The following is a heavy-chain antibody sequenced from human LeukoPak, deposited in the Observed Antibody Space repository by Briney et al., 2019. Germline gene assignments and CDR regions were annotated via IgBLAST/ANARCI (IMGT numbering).Heavy chain of an antibody. CDR1: GGSISSGSYY. D-gene: IGHD3-10*01. CDR3: ACTMVRGVMASSARDDDAFDI. V-gene: IGHV4-61*09. J-gene: IGHJ3*02. Sequence: SQTLSLTCTVSGGSISSGSYYWSWIRQPAGKGLEWIGHIYTSGSTNYNPSLKSRVTISVDTSKNQFSLKLSSVTAAHSAVYYCACTMVRGVMASSARDDDAFDIWGQGTMVTVSS. CDR2: IYTSGST.